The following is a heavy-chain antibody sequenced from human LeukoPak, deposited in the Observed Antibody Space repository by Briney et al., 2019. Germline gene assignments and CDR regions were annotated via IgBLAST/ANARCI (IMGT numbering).Heavy chain of an antibody. V-gene: IGHV4-39*07. CDR3: ARGYYHSGSYYNFDY. J-gene: IGHJ4*02. CDR2: IYYSGAT. Sequence: SETLSLTCTVSGGSISSSSSYWGWLRQPPGKALEWIGSIYYSGATYYNPSLQSRVTISMDTSKNQYSLKLSSVTAADTAVFYCARGYYHSGSYYNFDYWGQGTLVTVSS. D-gene: IGHD3-10*01. CDR1: GGSISSSSSY.